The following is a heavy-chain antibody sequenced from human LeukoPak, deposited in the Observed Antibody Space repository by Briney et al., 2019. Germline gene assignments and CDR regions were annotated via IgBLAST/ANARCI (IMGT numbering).Heavy chain of an antibody. CDR1: GFTFSRYG. Sequence: PGGSLRLSCAASGFTFSRYGMHWVRQAPGKGLEWVAVISYDGSNKYYADSVKGRFILSRDNSKNTLYLQMNSLRAEDTAVYYCAREIYSTALGFDPWGQGTLVTVSS. CDR2: ISYDGSNK. CDR3: AREIYSTALGFDP. V-gene: IGHV3-30*03. J-gene: IGHJ5*02. D-gene: IGHD6-13*01.